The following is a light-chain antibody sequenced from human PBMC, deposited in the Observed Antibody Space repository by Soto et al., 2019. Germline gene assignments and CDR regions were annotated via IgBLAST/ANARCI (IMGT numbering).Light chain of an antibody. V-gene: IGKV3-20*01. Sequence: EIVLTQSPGTLSLSPGEGATLSCRASQSLTSTFLAWYQQKPGQAPRLLIHGASKRATGIPDRFSGSGSGTDFGLTIRRQEAEDFAGYYCQQYGGSPMYTFGQGTKVEIK. CDR3: QQYGGSPMYT. CDR2: GAS. J-gene: IGKJ2*01. CDR1: QSLTSTF.